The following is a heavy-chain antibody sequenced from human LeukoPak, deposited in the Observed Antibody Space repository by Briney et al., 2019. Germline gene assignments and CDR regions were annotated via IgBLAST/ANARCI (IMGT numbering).Heavy chain of an antibody. V-gene: IGHV4-4*02. D-gene: IGHD3-9*01. CDR1: GGSISSSNW. Sequence: TSGTLSLTCAVSGGSISSSNWWSWVRQPPGKGLEWIGEIYHGGSTNYNPSLKSRVTISVDKSKNQFSLKLSSVTAADTAVYYCARDPYDTTFHDAFDIWGQGTMVTVSS. CDR2: IYHGGST. CDR3: ARDPYDTTFHDAFDI. J-gene: IGHJ3*02.